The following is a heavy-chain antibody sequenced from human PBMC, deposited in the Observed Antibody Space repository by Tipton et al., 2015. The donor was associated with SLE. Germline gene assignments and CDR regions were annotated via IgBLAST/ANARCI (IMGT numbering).Heavy chain of an antibody. J-gene: IGHJ6*02. Sequence: SLRLSCAASGFTFSSYAMSWVRQAPGKGLEWVSAISGSGGSTFYADSVKGRFTISRDNSKNTLYLQMNSLKTEDTAVYYCTTIEYQPVSYYYGMDVWGQGTTVPVSS. D-gene: IGHD2-2*01. CDR2: ISGSGGST. CDR1: GFTFSSYA. V-gene: IGHV3-23*01. CDR3: TTIEYQPVSYYYGMDV.